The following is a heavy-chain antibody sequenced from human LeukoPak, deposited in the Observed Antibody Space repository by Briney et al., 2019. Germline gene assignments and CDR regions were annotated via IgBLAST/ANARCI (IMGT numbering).Heavy chain of an antibody. V-gene: IGHV4-38-2*01. CDR1: GYSISSGYH. CDR3: ARHHLYDSSGDGRYYLDY. J-gene: IGHJ4*02. Sequence: SETLSLTCGVSGYSISSGYHWGWIRQPTGKGLEWIGSMPHSGSTYYNPSLKSRVTISVDTSKNQFSVKLSSVTAADTAVYYCARHHLYDSSGDGRYYLDYWGQGTLVTVSS. D-gene: IGHD3-22*01. CDR2: MPHSGST.